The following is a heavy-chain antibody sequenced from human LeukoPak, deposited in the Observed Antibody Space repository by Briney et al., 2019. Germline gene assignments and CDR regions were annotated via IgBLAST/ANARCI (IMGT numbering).Heavy chain of an antibody. CDR3: ARIVTGYHTYYFDY. D-gene: IGHD3/OR15-3a*01. V-gene: IGHV3-11*01. CDR2: ISSSGSTI. J-gene: IGHJ4*02. Sequence: GGSLRLSCAASAFPFSSAWMSWVRQAPGKGLEWVSYISSSGSTIYYADSVKGRFTISRDNAKNSLYLQMNSLRAEDTAVYYCARIVTGYHTYYFDYWGQGTLVTVSS. CDR1: AFPFSSAW.